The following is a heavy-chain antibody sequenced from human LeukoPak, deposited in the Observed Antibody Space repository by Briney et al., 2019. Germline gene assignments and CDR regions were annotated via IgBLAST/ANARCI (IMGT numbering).Heavy chain of an antibody. CDR3: ARGGHRPAVGEYYFDY. J-gene: IGHJ4*02. Sequence: SETLSLTCTVSGGSISSYYWSWIRQPPGKGLEWIGYIYYSGSTNYNPSLKSRVTISVDTSKNQFSLKLSSVTAADTAVYYCARGGHRPAVGEYYFDYWGQGTLVTVSS. D-gene: IGHD2-21*01. CDR1: GGSISSYY. CDR2: IYYSGST. V-gene: IGHV4-59*12.